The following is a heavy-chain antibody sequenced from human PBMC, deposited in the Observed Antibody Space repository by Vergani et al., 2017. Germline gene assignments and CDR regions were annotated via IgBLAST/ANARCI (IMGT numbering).Heavy chain of an antibody. CDR1: GFTFSSYD. CDR2: IGTAGDT. D-gene: IGHD6-6*01. Sequence: EVQLVESGGGLVQPGGSLRLSCAASGFTFSSYDMHWVRQATGKGLEWVSAIGTAGDTYYLGSVKGRFTISRENAKNSLYLQMNSLRAGDTAVYYCARVGGVKQLGYWYFDLWGRGTLVTVSS. J-gene: IGHJ2*01. CDR3: ARVGGVKQLGYWYFDL. V-gene: IGHV3-13*04.